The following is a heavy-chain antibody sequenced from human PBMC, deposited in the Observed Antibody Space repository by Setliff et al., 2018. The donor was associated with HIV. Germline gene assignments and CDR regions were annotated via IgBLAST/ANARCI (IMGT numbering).Heavy chain of an antibody. V-gene: IGHV3-23*01. CDR2: ISGHTINV. J-gene: IGHJ4*02. CDR1: GFTFSSYA. CDR3: AKRLAGSNTWYHFDT. D-gene: IGHD6-13*01. Sequence: GGSLRLSCASSGFTFSSYAMTWVRQAPGKGLECVAVISGHTINVYYADSVKGRFTISRDNSKNTLYLQLNSLSAEDTAIYYCAKRLAGSNTWYHFDTWGQGTLVTVSS.